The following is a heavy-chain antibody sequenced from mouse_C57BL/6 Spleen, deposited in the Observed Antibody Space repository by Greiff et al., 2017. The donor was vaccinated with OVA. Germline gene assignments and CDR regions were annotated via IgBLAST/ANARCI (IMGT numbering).Heavy chain of an antibody. CDR1: GYTFTDYN. V-gene: IGHV1-18*01. Sequence: EVKLQESGPELVKPGASVKIPCKASGYTFTDYNMDWVKQSHGKSLEWIGDINPNNGGTIYNQKFKGKATLTVDKSSSTAYMELRSLTSEDTAVYYCARGDGNYVGFAYWGQGTLVTVSA. D-gene: IGHD2-1*01. CDR3: ARGDGNYVGFAY. CDR2: INPNNGGT. J-gene: IGHJ3*01.